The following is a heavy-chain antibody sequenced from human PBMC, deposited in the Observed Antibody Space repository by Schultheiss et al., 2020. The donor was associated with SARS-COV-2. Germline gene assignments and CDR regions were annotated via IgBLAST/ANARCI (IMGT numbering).Heavy chain of an antibody. V-gene: IGHV3-15*07. CDR1: GFTFSNAW. CDR2: IKSKTDGGTT. CDR3: AREYL. Sequence: GGSLRLSCAASGFTFSNAWMNWVRQAPGKGLEWVGRIKSKTDGGTTDYAAPVKGRFTISRDNAKNSMYLQMNSLRDEDTAVYFCAREYLWGQGTLVTVSS. J-gene: IGHJ4*02. D-gene: IGHD3-9*01.